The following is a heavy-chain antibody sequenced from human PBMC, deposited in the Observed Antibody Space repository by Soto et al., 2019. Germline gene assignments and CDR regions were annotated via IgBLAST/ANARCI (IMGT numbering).Heavy chain of an antibody. CDR1: GFTFSRVR. J-gene: IGHJ4*02. CDR3: ARVAY. CDR2: ISSGSSDT. Sequence: PGGSLRLSCEASGFTFSRVRMHWVRQVPGKRLKWVASISSGSSDTWYADSVKGRFIISRDNAQNSLFLQMNTLRPEDTAMYYCARVAYWGPGPQVTVSS. V-gene: IGHV3-21*01.